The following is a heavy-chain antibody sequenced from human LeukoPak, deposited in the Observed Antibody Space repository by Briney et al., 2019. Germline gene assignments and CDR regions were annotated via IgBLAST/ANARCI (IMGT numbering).Heavy chain of an antibody. Sequence: GGSLRLSCAASGFTFSSYWMSWVRQAPGKGLEWVANIKQDGSEKYYVDSVKGRFTISRDNAKNSLYLQMNSLRAEDTAVYYCARGGGARRHYFDYWGQGTLVTVSS. CDR3: ARGGGARRHYFDY. J-gene: IGHJ4*02. CDR1: GFTFSSYW. D-gene: IGHD2-15*01. CDR2: IKQDGSEK. V-gene: IGHV3-7*01.